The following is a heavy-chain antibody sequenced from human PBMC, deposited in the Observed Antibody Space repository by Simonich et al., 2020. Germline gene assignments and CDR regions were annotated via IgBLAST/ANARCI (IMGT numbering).Heavy chain of an antibody. V-gene: IGHV4-34*01. Sequence: QVQLQQWGAGLLKPSETLSLTCAVYGGSFSGNYWSWIRQPPGQGLAWIGEINHSGSTNYNPSLKSRVTISVDTSKNQFSRKLSSVTAADTAVYYCARHLQLGPFDYWGQGTLVTVSS. D-gene: IGHD1-1*01. CDR2: INHSGST. J-gene: IGHJ4*02. CDR1: GGSFSGNY. CDR3: ARHLQLGPFDY.